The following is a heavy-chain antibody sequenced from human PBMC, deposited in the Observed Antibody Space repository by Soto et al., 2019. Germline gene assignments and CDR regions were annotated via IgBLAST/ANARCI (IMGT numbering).Heavy chain of an antibody. CDR1: GFTFDDYA. Sequence: LRLSCAASGFTFDDYAMHWVRQAPGKGLEWVSGISWNSGSIGYADSVKGRFTISRDNAKNSLYLQMNSLRAEDTALYYCAKGRGDSGYYSLFDYWGQGTLVTVSS. CDR3: AKGRGDSGYYSLFDY. V-gene: IGHV3-9*01. CDR2: ISWNSGSI. J-gene: IGHJ4*02. D-gene: IGHD3-22*01.